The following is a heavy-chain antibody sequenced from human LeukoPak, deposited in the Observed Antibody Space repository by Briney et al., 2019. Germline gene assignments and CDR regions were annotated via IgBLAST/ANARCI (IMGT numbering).Heavy chain of an antibody. D-gene: IGHD6-13*01. J-gene: IGHJ6*03. CDR2: IIPIFGTA. CDR1: GGTFSSYA. CDR3: ARLRQQPKDYYYYYYTDV. Sequence: SVKVSCKASGGTFSSYAISWVRQAPGQGLEWMGGIIPIFGTANYAQKFQGRVTITTDESTSTAYMELSSLRSEDTAVYYCARLRQQPKDYYYYYYTDVWGKGTTVTVSS. V-gene: IGHV1-69*05.